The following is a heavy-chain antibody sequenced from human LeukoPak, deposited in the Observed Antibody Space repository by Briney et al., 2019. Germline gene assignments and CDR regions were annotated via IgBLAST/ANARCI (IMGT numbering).Heavy chain of an antibody. CDR3: AKDRQYSSSWFDY. V-gene: IGHV3-48*01. J-gene: IGHJ4*02. Sequence: GGSLRLSCAASGFTFSSYSMNWVRQAPGKGLEWVSYISFSSSTIYYADSVKGRFTISRDNAKNSLYLQMNSLRAEDTAVYYCAKDRQYSSSWFDYWGQGTLVTVSS. D-gene: IGHD6-13*01. CDR1: GFTFSSYS. CDR2: ISFSSSTI.